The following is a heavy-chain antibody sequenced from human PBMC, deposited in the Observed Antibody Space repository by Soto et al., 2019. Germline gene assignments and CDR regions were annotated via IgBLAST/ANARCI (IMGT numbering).Heavy chain of an antibody. D-gene: IGHD3-16*02. Sequence: GASVKVSCKASGYTFTGYYTHWVRQAPGQGLEWMGWINPNSGGTNYAQKFQGWVTMTRDTSISTAYMELSRLRSDDTAVYYCARVGRWYDYIWGSYRYHDAFDIWGQGTMVTVSS. CDR1: GYTFTGYY. V-gene: IGHV1-2*04. CDR2: INPNSGGT. J-gene: IGHJ3*02. CDR3: ARVGRWYDYIWGSYRYHDAFDI.